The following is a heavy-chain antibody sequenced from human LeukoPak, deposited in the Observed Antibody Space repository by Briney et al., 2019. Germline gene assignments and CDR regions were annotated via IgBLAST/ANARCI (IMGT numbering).Heavy chain of an antibody. CDR2: IWYDGSNK. V-gene: IGHV3-33*01. J-gene: IGHJ4*02. CDR1: GFTFSSYG. Sequence: TGGSLRLSSAASGFTFSSYGMKWVRQAPGKGLEWVAVIWYDGSNKYYADSVKGRFTISRDNSKYTVSLQLNSLRAEDTAVYYCARLGSGWSFDFWGQGTLVAVSS. D-gene: IGHD6-19*01. CDR3: ARLGSGWSFDF.